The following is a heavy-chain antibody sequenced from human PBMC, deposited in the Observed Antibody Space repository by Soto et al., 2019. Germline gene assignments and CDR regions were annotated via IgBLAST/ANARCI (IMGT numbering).Heavy chain of an antibody. D-gene: IGHD1-20*01. V-gene: IGHV3-64*01. J-gene: IGHJ6*03. CDR2: ISSSGGST. Sequence: PGGSLRLSCAASGFAFSSYAMYWVRQSPGKGLEYVSAISSSGGSTSYANSVRGRFTISRDNPKNTLYLQMGSLRAEDMAVYFCAKDVVTGTTWGYYYMDVWGQGTTVTVSS. CDR3: AKDVVTGTTWGYYYMDV. CDR1: GFAFSSYA.